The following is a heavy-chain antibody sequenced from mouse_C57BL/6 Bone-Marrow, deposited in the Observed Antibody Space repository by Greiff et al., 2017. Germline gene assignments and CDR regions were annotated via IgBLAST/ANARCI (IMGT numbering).Heavy chain of an antibody. D-gene: IGHD2-1*01. V-gene: IGHV14-4*01. CDR2: IDPENGDT. CDR3: TFYWGFAY. J-gene: IGHJ3*01. Sequence: VQLQQSGAELVRPGASVKLSCTASGFNIKDDYMNWVKQRPEQGLEWIGWIDPENGDTEYASKFQGKATITADTSSNTAYLQLSSLTSEDTAVYYCTFYWGFAYWGQGTLVTVSA. CDR1: GFNIKDDY.